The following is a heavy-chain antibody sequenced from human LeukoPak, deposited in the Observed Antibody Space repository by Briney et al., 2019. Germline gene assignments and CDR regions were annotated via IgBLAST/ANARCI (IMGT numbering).Heavy chain of an antibody. CDR1: GGSISSSSYY. CDR2: IYYSGST. J-gene: IGHJ4*02. CDR3: ASHSSWRSYYFDY. V-gene: IGHV4-39*07. Sequence: SETLSLTCTVSGGSISSSSYYWGWIRQPPGKGLEWIGSIYYSGSTYYNPSLKSRVTISVDTSKNQFSLKLSSVTAADTAVHYCASHSSWRSYYFDYWGQGTLVTVSS. D-gene: IGHD6-13*01.